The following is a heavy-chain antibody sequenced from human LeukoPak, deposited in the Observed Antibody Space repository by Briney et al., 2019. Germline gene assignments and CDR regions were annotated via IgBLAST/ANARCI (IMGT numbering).Heavy chain of an antibody. J-gene: IGHJ4*02. CDR1: GFTVSSDY. CDR3: ARAEYDSSLGFGY. D-gene: IGHD3-22*01. Sequence: GGSLRLSCAASGFTVSSDYMSWVRQAPGKGLEWVSLISSGGSTYYADSVKGRFTISRDNSKNTLYLQVNSLRAEDTAVYYCARAEYDSSLGFGYWGQGTLVTVSS. V-gene: IGHV3-53*01. CDR2: ISSGGST.